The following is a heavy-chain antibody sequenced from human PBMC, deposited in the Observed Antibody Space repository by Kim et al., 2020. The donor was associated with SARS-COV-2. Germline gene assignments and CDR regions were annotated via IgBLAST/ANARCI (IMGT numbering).Heavy chain of an antibody. CDR1: GGSISSYY. CDR2: IYYSGST. CDR3: ARSRATYSSSPRGYFDY. Sequence: LSLTCTVSGGSISSYYWSWIRQPPGKGLEWIGYIYYSGSTNYNPSLKSRVTISVDTSKNQFSLKLSSVTAADTAVYYCARSRATYSSSPRGYFDYWGQGTLVTVSS. V-gene: IGHV4-59*08. D-gene: IGHD6-6*01. J-gene: IGHJ4*02.